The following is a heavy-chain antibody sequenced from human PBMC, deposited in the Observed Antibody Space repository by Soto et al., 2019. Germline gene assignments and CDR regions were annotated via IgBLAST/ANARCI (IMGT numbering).Heavy chain of an antibody. V-gene: IGHV4-59*01. CDR2: IYYSGST. CDR1: GVSLSGFY. D-gene: IGHD3-3*01. CDR3: ARGHLWLED. Sequence: QVQLQGSGPGLVRPSETLSLTCAVSGVSLSGFYWSWIRQPPGKGLEYIGYIYYSGSTYYNPSLTSRVTVSLDSSKNQFSLKLTSVTAADTAIYYCARGHLWLEDWGQGTLVTVSS. J-gene: IGHJ4*02.